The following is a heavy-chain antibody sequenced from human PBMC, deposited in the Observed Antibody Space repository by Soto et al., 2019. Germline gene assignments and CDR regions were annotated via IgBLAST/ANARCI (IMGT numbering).Heavy chain of an antibody. V-gene: IGHV4-4*02. CDR1: GGSISSSNW. CDR3: ARDPPLPAAMVD. Sequence: QVQLQESGPGLVKPSGTLSLTCAVSGGSISSSNWWSWVRQPPGKGLEWIGEIYHSGSTNYNPSLNSRVTISVDKSKNQFSLQLSYVTAADTALYYCARDPPLPAAMVDWGQGTLVTVSS. D-gene: IGHD2-2*01. J-gene: IGHJ4*02. CDR2: IYHSGST.